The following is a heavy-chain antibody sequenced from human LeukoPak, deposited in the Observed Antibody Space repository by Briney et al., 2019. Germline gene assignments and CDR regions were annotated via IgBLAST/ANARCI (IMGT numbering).Heavy chain of an antibody. J-gene: IGHJ4*02. CDR2: FDPEDGET. CDR3: ATSTHCTNGVCLDY. Sequence: ASVKVSCKVSGYTLTELSMHWVRQAPGKGLEWMGGFDPEDGETIYAQKFQGRVTMTEDTSTDTAYMELSGLRSEDTAVYYCATSTHCTNGVCLDYWGQGTLVTVSS. CDR1: GYTLTELS. V-gene: IGHV1-24*01. D-gene: IGHD2-8*01.